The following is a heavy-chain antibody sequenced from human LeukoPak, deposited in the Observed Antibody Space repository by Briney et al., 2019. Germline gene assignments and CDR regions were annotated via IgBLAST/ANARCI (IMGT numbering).Heavy chain of an antibody. CDR2: ISWNSGSI. J-gene: IGHJ4*02. D-gene: IGHD4-17*01. CDR1: GVTFDDYA. CDR3: AKARGMTTVTPRGLDY. V-gene: IGHV3-9*01. Sequence: PGGSLRLSCAASGVTFDDYAMHWVRQAPGKGLEWVSGISWNSGSIGYADSVKGRFTISRDNAKNSLYLQMNSLRAEDTALYYCAKARGMTTVTPRGLDYWGQGTLVTVSS.